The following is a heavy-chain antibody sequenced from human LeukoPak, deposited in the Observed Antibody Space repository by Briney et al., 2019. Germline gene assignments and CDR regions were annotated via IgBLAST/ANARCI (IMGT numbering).Heavy chain of an antibody. CDR1: GGSISSSSYY. V-gene: IGHV4-39*01. CDR2: IYHSGNT. J-gene: IGHJ4*02. Sequence: PSGTLSLTCTVSGGSISSSSYYWGWIRQPPGKGLEWIGSIYHSGNTYYNPSLKSRLTISVDTSKNQFSLKLSSVAAAGTAVYYCARQQPELDYWGQGTLVTVSS. CDR3: ARQQPELDY. D-gene: IGHD1-14*01.